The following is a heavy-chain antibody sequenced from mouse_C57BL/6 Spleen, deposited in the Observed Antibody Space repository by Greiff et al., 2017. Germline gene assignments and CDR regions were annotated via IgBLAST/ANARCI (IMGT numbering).Heavy chain of an antibody. CDR3: GRWEALLLRYFDY. J-gene: IGHJ2*01. D-gene: IGHD1-1*01. Sequence: QVQLQQPGAELVKPGASVKLSCKASGYTFTSYWMHWVKQRPGQGLEWIGMIHPNSGSTNYNEKFKSKATLTVDKSSSTAYMQLSSLTSEDSAVYYCGRWEALLLRYFDYWGQGTTLTVSS. CDR2: IHPNSGST. V-gene: IGHV1-64*01. CDR1: GYTFTSYW.